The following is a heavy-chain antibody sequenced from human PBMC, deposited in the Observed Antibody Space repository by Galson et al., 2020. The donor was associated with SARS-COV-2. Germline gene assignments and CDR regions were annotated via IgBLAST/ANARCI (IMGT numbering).Heavy chain of an antibody. CDR2: INNYNHNT. CDR1: GYTFNNFG. Sequence: ASVKVSCRASGYTFNNFGISWVRQAPGQGLERMGWINNYNHNTKYAQKFQGRVTMTTDTSTSTAYMEVRSLRSDDTAVYYCARIHFYSNYYYGMDVWGQGTTVTVSS. D-gene: IGHD4-4*01. J-gene: IGHJ6*02. V-gene: IGHV1-18*01. CDR3: ARIHFYSNYYYGMDV.